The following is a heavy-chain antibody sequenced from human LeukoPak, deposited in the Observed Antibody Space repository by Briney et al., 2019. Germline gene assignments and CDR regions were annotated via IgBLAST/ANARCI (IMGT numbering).Heavy chain of an antibody. J-gene: IGHJ4*02. CDR2: IWYDGSNK. V-gene: IGHV3-33*01. CDR3: VRDLSHYDSSGLRY. Sequence: PGGSLRLSCAASGFTFSSYGMHWVRQAPGKGLEWVAVIWYDGSNKYYADSVKGRFTISRDNSKNTLYLQMNSLRAEDTAVYYCVRDLSHYDSSGLRYWGQGTLVTVSS. D-gene: IGHD3-22*01. CDR1: GFTFSSYG.